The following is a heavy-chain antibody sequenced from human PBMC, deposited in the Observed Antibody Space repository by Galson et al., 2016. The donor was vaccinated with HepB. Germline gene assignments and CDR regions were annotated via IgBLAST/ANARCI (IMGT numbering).Heavy chain of an antibody. CDR1: GFTFSSYG. CDR2: ISYDGSNK. CDR3: AREAIAAAGTHDAFDI. Sequence: SLRLSCAASGFTFSSYGMHWVRQAPGKGLEWVAVISYDGSNKYYADSVKGRFTISRDNSKNTVYLQMNSLRAEDTAVYYCAREAIAAAGTHDAFDIWGQGTMVTVCS. D-gene: IGHD6-13*01. J-gene: IGHJ3*02. V-gene: IGHV3-30*03.